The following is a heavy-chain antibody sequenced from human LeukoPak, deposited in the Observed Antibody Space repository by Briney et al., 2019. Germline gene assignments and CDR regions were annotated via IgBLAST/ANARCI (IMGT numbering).Heavy chain of an antibody. Sequence: PSETLSLTCTVSGGSMNTYFWSWIRQPPGKGLEWIGHIHYSGSTTYNPSLKSRVTISVDVSKNQFSLKLSSATAADTAVYYCARHKTGGTYPLDYWGQGTLVTVSS. CDR1: GGSMNTYF. V-gene: IGHV4-59*08. CDR3: ARHKTGGTYPLDY. D-gene: IGHD1-26*01. CDR2: IHYSGST. J-gene: IGHJ4*02.